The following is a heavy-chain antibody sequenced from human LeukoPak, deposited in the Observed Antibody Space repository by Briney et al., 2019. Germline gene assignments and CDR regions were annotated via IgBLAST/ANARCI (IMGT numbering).Heavy chain of an antibody. CDR2: IYYSGST. J-gene: IGHJ4*02. V-gene: IGHV4-31*03. CDR3: ARSPYDGGFGEFNGDY. D-gene: IGHD3-10*01. CDR1: GGSIRSGGYY. Sequence: NASETLSLTCTVSGGSIRSGGYYWSWIRQHPGKGLEWIGHIYYSGSTSYNPSLKSRAAMSVDMSENHFSLKLTSVTAADTAIYYCARSPYDGGFGEFNGDYWGQGTLVTVSS.